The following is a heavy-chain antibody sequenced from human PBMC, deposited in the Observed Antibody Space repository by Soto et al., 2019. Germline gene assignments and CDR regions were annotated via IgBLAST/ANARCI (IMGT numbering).Heavy chain of an antibody. Sequence: QVQLVESGGGVVQPGRSLRLSCAASGFRFSSYAMHWVRQAPGKGLEWVAIIWYDGSNKYYAESVKGRFTISRDNSKNTVDLQMNSLRTDDTAVYYCARDSGTPGDGSLSGAFAFWGQGTMVTVSS. D-gene: IGHD6-6*01. V-gene: IGHV3-33*01. J-gene: IGHJ3*01. CDR1: GFRFSSYA. CDR3: ARDSGTPGDGSLSGAFAF. CDR2: IWYDGSNK.